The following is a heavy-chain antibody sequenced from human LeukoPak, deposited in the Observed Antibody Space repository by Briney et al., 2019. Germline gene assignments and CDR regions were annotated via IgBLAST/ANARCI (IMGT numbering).Heavy chain of an antibody. CDR3: AKGLGYCSSTSCYGYFDY. D-gene: IGHD2-2*01. CDR2: ISYDGSDK. CDR1: GFTFSSYG. V-gene: IGHV3-30*18. J-gene: IGHJ4*02. Sequence: GGSLRLSCAASGFTFSSYGMHWVRQAPGKGLEWVAVISYDGSDKYYADSVKGRFTISRDNSKNTLYLQMNSLRAEDTAVYYCAKGLGYCSSTSCYGYFDYWGQGTLVTVSS.